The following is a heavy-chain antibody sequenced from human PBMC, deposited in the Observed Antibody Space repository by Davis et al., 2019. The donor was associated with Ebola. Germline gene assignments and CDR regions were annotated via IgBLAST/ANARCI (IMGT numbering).Heavy chain of an antibody. V-gene: IGHV3-66*02. CDR1: GFTVSSNY. D-gene: IGHD2-15*01. J-gene: IGHJ4*02. CDR2: IYSGGST. CDR3: AKAGDIVVVVAAPFDY. Sequence: GESLKISCAASGFTVSSNYMSWVRQAPGKGLEWVSVIYSGGSTYYADSVKGRFTISRDNSKNTLYLQMNSLRAEDTAVYYCAKAGDIVVVVAAPFDYWGQGTLVTVSS.